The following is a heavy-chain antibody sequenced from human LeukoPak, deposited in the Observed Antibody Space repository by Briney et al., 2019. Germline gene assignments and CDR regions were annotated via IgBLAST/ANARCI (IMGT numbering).Heavy chain of an antibody. CDR1: GGSFSGYY. D-gene: IGHD1-26*01. CDR2: INHRGIT. V-gene: IGHV4-34*01. Sequence: SETLSLTCAVYGGSFSGYYWSWIRQPPGKGLEWIGEINHRGITNYNPSLKSRVTISVDTSKNQFSLKLSSVTAADTAVYYCARSRIVGATKARRALDYYFDYWGQGTLVTVSS. CDR3: ARSRIVGATKARRALDYYFDY. J-gene: IGHJ4*02.